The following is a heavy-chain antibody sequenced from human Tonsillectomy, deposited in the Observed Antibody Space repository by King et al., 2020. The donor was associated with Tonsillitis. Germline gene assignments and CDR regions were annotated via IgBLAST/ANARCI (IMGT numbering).Heavy chain of an antibody. D-gene: IGHD3-22*01. J-gene: IGHJ4*02. V-gene: IGHV4-4*02. CDR1: GGSINNSNW. CDR2: IYHSGST. CDR3: ARSPNYYDSSGYYYKNYYFDY. Sequence: VQLQESGPGLVKPSGTLSLTCAVSGGSINNSNWWSWVRQPPGKGLEWIGEIYHSGSTNYNPSLKSRVTISVDKSKNQFSLKLSSVTAADSAFYYCARSPNYYDSSGYYYKNYYFDYWGQGTLVTVSS.